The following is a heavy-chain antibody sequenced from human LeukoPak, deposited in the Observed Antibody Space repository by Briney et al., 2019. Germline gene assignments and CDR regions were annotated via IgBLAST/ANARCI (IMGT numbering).Heavy chain of an antibody. J-gene: IGHJ6*03. V-gene: IGHV4-34*01. CDR3: ARVFDSGSQAYFYYMDV. Sequence: PSETLSLTCAVYGGSFRRYYWSWIRQPPGKGLEWIGEINHSRSTNYHPSLKSRVTISVGTSKNQFSLKVISVTGAHTALYYFARVFDSGSQAYFYYMDVWGKGTTVIISS. CDR2: INHSRST. D-gene: IGHD3-10*01. CDR1: GGSFRRYY.